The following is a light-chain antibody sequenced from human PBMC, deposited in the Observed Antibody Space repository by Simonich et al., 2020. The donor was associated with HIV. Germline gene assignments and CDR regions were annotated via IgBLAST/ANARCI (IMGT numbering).Light chain of an antibody. CDR3: MQALQTPFT. Sequence: DIVMTQSPLSLPVTPGEPASIYCRSSQSLLHSNGYNYLDWYLQKPGQSPQLLIYLGSNRASGVPDRCSGSGSGTDFTLKISRVEAEDVGVYYCMQALQTPFTFGPGTKVDIK. CDR1: QSLLHSNGYNY. CDR2: LGS. V-gene: IGKV2-28*01. J-gene: IGKJ3*01.